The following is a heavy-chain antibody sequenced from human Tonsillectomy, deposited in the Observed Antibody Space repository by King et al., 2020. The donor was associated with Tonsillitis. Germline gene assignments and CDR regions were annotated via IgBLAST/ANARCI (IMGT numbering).Heavy chain of an antibody. D-gene: IGHD6-13*01. CDR1: GFTFSSYG. J-gene: IGHJ4*02. CDR2: ISYDGSHK. Sequence: QVQLVESGGGVVQPGRSLRLSCAASGFTFSSYGMHWVRQAPGKGLEWVAVISYDGSHKYYADSVKGRFTISRDNSKNTLYLQMNSLRAEDTAIYYCAKVPLPYSSSWYGLSYWGQGTLVTVSS. CDR3: AKVPLPYSSSWYGLSY. V-gene: IGHV3-30*18.